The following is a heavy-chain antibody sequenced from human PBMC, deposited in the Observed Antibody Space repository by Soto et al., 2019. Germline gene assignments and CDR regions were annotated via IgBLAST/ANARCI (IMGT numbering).Heavy chain of an antibody. Sequence: GGSLRLSCVASGFTFSSYGMNWVRQGPGKGLEWLSSISKSGTTTYYADSVKGRFTISRDNAKNSLYLQMNSLRDEDMAVYYCARDRSVAAAGTAYYYGMDVWGQGTTVTVSS. CDR2: ISKSGTTT. J-gene: IGHJ6*02. CDR1: GFTFSSYG. V-gene: IGHV3-48*02. CDR3: ARDRSVAAAGTAYYYGMDV. D-gene: IGHD6-13*01.